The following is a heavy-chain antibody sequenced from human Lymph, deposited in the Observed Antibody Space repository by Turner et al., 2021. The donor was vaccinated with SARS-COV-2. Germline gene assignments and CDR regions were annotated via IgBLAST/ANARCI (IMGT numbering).Heavy chain of an antibody. Sequence: QVQLVESGGGVVQPGRSLSLSCAASGFTFSSHGMHWVRQAAGKGVEWVAVIWYDGSNKYYADSVKGRFTTSRDNSKNTLYLQMNSLRAEDTAVYYCAREGDALAGGMDVWGQGTTVTVSS. CDR1: GFTFSSHG. J-gene: IGHJ6*02. D-gene: IGHD2-15*01. CDR3: AREGDALAGGMDV. V-gene: IGHV3-33*01. CDR2: IWYDGSNK.